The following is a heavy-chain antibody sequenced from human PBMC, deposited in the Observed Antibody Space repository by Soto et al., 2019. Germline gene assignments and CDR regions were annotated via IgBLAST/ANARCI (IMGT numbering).Heavy chain of an antibody. CDR1: GFSFSTSI. D-gene: IGHD2-21*01. V-gene: IGHV3-21*02. CDR2: ISSTSTNI. J-gene: IGHJ3*01. Sequence: EVLLVESGGGLVKPGGSLRLYCGASGFSFSTSIMHWVRQAPGKGLEWTATISSTSTNIYYAGSVKGRFSISIDNPKTSLFLQINGLRAEDMAVYYGARGIASTRLVSLDVWGQGTRVTVS. CDR3: ARGIASTRLVSLDV.